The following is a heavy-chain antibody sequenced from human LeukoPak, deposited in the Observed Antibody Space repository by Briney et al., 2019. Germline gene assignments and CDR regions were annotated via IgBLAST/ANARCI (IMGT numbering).Heavy chain of an antibody. CDR2: ISSSGGSI. V-gene: IGHV3-48*03. D-gene: IGHD6-19*01. CDR3: PRDKAVASAFDL. Sequence: AGGSLRLSCAASEFTFSRYEMNWVRQAPGKGLEWVSYISSSGGSIHYADSVRGRFTISRDNAKNSLYLQMNSLRVEDTAVYYCPRDKAVASAFDLWGQGTMVTVSS. J-gene: IGHJ3*01. CDR1: EFTFSRYE.